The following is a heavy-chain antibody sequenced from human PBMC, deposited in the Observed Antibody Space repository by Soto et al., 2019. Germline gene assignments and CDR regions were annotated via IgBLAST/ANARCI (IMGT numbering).Heavy chain of an antibody. J-gene: IGHJ4*02. D-gene: IGHD6-13*01. CDR1: GGSFSGYF. CDR2: INHTGST. V-gene: IGHV4-34*01. CDR3: ARRGPGTYFDY. Sequence: SETLSLTCAVSGGSFSGYFWSWIRQPPGKGLEWIGEINHTGSTNYNPSLKSRVTISVDNSKNTLYLQMNSLRTEDTAVYYCARRGPGTYFDYWGQGTLVTVSS.